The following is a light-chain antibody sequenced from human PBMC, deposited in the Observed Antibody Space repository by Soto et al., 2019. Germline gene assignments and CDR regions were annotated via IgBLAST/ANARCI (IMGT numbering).Light chain of an antibody. CDR1: SSNIGAGYD. CDR3: QSYDTSPSGYV. Sequence: QSVLTQPPSVSGAPGQRVTISCTGSSSNIGAGYDVHWYQQLPGTAPKLLIYANKNRPAGVPDRFSASKSGTSASLAITGLQAEDEADYYCQSYDTSPSGYVFGTGTKLTGL. CDR2: ANK. V-gene: IGLV1-40*01. J-gene: IGLJ1*01.